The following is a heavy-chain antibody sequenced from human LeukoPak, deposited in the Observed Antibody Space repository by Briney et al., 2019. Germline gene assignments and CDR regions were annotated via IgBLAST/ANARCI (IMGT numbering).Heavy chain of an antibody. D-gene: IGHD3-9*01. J-gene: IGHJ5*02. Sequence: ASVKVSCKASGYTFTGYYMHWVRQAPGQALEWMGWINPNSGGTNYAQKFQGWVTMTRDTSISTAYMELSRLRSDDTAVYYCARATSYDILTGYYSDWLDPRGQGTLVTVSS. CDR3: ARATSYDILTGYYSDWLDP. V-gene: IGHV1-2*04. CDR1: GYTFTGYY. CDR2: INPNSGGT.